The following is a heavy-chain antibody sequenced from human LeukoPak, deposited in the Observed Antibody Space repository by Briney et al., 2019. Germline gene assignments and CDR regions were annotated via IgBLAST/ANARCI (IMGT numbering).Heavy chain of an antibody. J-gene: IGHJ5*02. CDR3: ARDSVDIVVVPAAINWFDP. D-gene: IGHD2-2*01. Sequence: GSSVKVSCKASGGTFSSYAISWVRQAPGQGLEWMGGIIPIFGTANYAQKFQGRGTITADESTSTAYMELSSLRSEDTAVYYCARDSVDIVVVPAAINWFDPWGQGTLVTVSS. CDR2: IIPIFGTA. CDR1: GGTFSSYA. V-gene: IGHV1-69*01.